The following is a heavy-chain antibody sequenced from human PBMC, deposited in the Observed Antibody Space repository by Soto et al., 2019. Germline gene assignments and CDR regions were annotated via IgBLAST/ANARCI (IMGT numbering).Heavy chain of an antibody. CDR3: AKDISRRIVVEPITRFDY. Sequence: LRLSCAASRFTFSDYGIHWVRQAPAKGLEWVAFISYDGTNKYYANSVKGRFTISRDNSRNTLYLQMNSLSPEDTAVYYCAKDISRRIVVEPITRFDYWGQGTLVTVSS. J-gene: IGHJ4*02. CDR1: RFTFSDYG. V-gene: IGHV3-30*18. D-gene: IGHD2-2*01. CDR2: ISYDGTNK.